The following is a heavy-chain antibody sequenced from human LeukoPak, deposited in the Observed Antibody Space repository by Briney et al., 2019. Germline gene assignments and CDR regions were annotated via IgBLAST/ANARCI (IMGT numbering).Heavy chain of an antibody. D-gene: IGHD3-10*01. V-gene: IGHV1-69*04. CDR1: GGTFSSYA. Sequence: SVKVSCKASGGTFSSYAISWVRQAPGQGLEWMGRIIPILGIANYAQKFQGRVTITADKSTSTAYMELSSLRSEDTAVYYCARDRTTMVRGVIITFDYWGQGTLVTVSS. J-gene: IGHJ4*02. CDR3: ARDRTTMVRGVIITFDY. CDR2: IIPILGIA.